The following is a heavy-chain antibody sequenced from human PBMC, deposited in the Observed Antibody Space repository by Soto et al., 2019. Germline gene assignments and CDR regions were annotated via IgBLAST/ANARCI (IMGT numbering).Heavy chain of an antibody. Sequence: GEPLKISCKGSGYSFTSYWIGWVRQMPGKGLEGMGIIYPGDSDTRYSPSFQGQVTISADKSISTAYLQWSILKASDTAMYYCARQAGGYSYGYYYYYGMDVWGQGTTVTVSS. J-gene: IGHJ6*02. CDR3: ARQAGGYSYGYYYYYGMDV. D-gene: IGHD5-18*01. CDR1: GYSFTSYW. V-gene: IGHV5-51*01. CDR2: IYPGDSDT.